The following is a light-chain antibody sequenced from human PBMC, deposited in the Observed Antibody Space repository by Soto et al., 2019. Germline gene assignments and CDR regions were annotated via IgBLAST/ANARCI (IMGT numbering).Light chain of an antibody. CDR1: QSVSSY. CDR2: DAS. CDR3: KQYKEWPPFT. Sequence: EIVLTQSPATLSLSPGERATLSCRASQSVSSYLAWYQQKPGQAPRLLIYDASNRATGIPARFSGSGSGTEFTLSISSLQSEDFAVYYCKQYKEWPPFTFGQGTRLENK. V-gene: IGKV3-11*01. J-gene: IGKJ5*01.